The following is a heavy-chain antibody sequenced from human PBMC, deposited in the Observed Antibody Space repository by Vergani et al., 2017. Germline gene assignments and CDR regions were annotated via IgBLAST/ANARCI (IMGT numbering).Heavy chain of an antibody. CDR3: ARIDAAAGTPYYFDY. Sequence: QLQLQESGPGLVKPSETLSLTCTVSGGSISSSSYYWGWIRQPPGKGLEWIGSIYYSGSTYYNPSLKSRVTISVDTSKNQFSLKLSSVTAADTAVYYCARIDAAAGTPYYFDYWGQGTLVTVSS. D-gene: IGHD6-13*01. V-gene: IGHV4-39*01. CDR1: GGSISSSSYY. CDR2: IYYSGST. J-gene: IGHJ4*02.